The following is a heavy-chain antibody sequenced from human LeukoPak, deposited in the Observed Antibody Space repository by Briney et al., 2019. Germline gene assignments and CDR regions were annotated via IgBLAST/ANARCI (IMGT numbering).Heavy chain of an antibody. V-gene: IGHV3-23*01. CDR3: ARARWTQLSDSDY. CDR2: ISNGADST. J-gene: IGHJ4*02. CDR1: GFTFSTYA. D-gene: IGHD5-18*01. Sequence: GGSLRLSCAASGFTFSTYAMTWVRQAPRKGLEWVSTISNGADSTYYANFVKGRFTISRDNSKNTLYLQMNNLRAEDTALYYCARARWTQLSDSDYWGQGTLVTVSS.